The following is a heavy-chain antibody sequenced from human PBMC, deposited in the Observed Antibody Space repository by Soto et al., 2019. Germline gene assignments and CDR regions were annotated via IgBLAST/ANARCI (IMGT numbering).Heavy chain of an antibody. Sequence: QVQLVESGGGVVQPGRSLRLSCAASGFTFSSYAMHWVRQAPGKGLEWVAVISYDGSNKYYADSVKGRFTISRDNSKNTLYLQMNRLRAEDTAVYYCARDLTGDGYNWTLEYWGQGTLVTVSS. V-gene: IGHV3-30-3*01. J-gene: IGHJ4*02. CDR2: ISYDGSNK. D-gene: IGHD5-12*01. CDR3: ARDLTGDGYNWTLEY. CDR1: GFTFSSYA.